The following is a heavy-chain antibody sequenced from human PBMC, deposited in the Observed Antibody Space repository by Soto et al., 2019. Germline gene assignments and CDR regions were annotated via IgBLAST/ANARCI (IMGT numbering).Heavy chain of an antibody. J-gene: IGHJ6*02. V-gene: IGHV5-51*01. D-gene: IGHD3-10*01. CDR3: ARHQGEMVRGRVIYFYFYGMDV. CDR1: GYSFDTYW. CDR2: VYPGDSDT. Sequence: GESLKISCNGSGYSFDTYWIGWARQMPGKGLEWMGIVYPGDSDTRYSLSFQGQVTISADKSTSTAYLQWSSLKASDSAMYYCARHQGEMVRGRVIYFYFYGMDVWGQGTPVTVSS.